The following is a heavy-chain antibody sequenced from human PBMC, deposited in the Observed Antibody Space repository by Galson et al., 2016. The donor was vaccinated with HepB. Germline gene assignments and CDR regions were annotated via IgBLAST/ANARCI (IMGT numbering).Heavy chain of an antibody. CDR2: IIHSGTT. Sequence: SLTCAVYGGTFSGYFWSWVRRPPGKGLEWIGEIIHSGTTNYNPSLKSRVTISVDTSKNQFSLRLSSVTAADTAVYYCARARYQLLDDRQSHYYYGMDVWGQGTRVTVPS. J-gene: IGHJ6*02. CDR1: GGTFSGYF. CDR3: ARARYQLLDDRQSHYYYGMDV. V-gene: IGHV4-34*12. D-gene: IGHD2-2*01.